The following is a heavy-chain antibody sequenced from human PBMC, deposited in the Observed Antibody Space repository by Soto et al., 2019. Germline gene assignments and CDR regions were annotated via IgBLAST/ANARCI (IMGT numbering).Heavy chain of an antibody. CDR3: ARDPVNYYGSWTYGMDV. CDR1: GLTLSRFA. V-gene: IGHV3-30-3*01. D-gene: IGHD3-10*01. CDR2: IGYDGSNK. Sequence: QVQLVESGGGVVQPGRSLRLSCAASGLTLSRFAMHWVRQAPGKGLEWVAVIGYDGSNKDYADSVKGRFTISRDNSKNPLYLKMNSLRPEETAVYYCARDPVNYYGSWTYGMDVWGQGTTVTVSS. J-gene: IGHJ6*02.